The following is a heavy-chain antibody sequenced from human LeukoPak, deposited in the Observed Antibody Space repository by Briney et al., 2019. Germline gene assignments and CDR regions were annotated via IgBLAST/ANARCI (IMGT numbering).Heavy chain of an antibody. CDR2: ISAYNGNT. Sequence: ASVKVSCKASGYTFSSYGFSWVRQAPGQGLEWMGWISAYNGNTNYAQNLQGRVTMTTDTSTSTAYMELRSLRSDDTAVYYCAAGYCSGGSCYNEAYYFDYWGQGTLVTVSS. CDR1: GYTFSSYG. V-gene: IGHV1-18*01. D-gene: IGHD2-15*01. J-gene: IGHJ4*02. CDR3: AAGYCSGGSCYNEAYYFDY.